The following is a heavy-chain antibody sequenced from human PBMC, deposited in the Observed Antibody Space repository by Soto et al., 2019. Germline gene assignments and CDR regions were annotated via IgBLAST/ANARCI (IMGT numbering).Heavy chain of an antibody. Sequence: QVQLVQSGAEVNKHGASVKVSCKTSGYTFTNYFIHWVRQAPGQGLEWMGIINPRADSTNYAQKFQGRVTVTRDTSTSTVYKELRRLRSEDTAVYFCAREYGGGRVFDYWGQGTLVTVSS. V-gene: IGHV1-46*01. CDR3: AREYGGGRVFDY. D-gene: IGHD1-26*01. CDR2: INPRADST. J-gene: IGHJ4*02. CDR1: GYTFTNYF.